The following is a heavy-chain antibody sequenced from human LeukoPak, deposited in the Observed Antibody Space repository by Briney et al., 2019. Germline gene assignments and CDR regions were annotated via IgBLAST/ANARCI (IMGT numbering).Heavy chain of an antibody. V-gene: IGHV1-46*01. CDR3: ASDGVAAAGYDY. D-gene: IGHD6-13*01. Sequence: ASVKVSCKASGYTFTSYYMHWVRQAPGQGLEWMGIINPSGGSTSYAQKFQGRVTMTRDMSTSTVYMELSSLRSEDTAVYYCASDGVAAAGYDYWGRGKLVTVSS. J-gene: IGHJ4*02. CDR2: INPSGGST. CDR1: GYTFTSYY.